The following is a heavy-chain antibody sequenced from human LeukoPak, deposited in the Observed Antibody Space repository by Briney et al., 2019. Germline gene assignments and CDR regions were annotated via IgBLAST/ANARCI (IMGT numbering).Heavy chain of an antibody. CDR1: NGSISSSSYY. V-gene: IGHV4-39*07. Sequence: PSETLSLTCSVSNGSISSSSYYWSWIRQPPGKGLEWIGEINHSGSTNYNPSLKSRVTISVDTSKNQFSLKLSSVTAADTAVYYCARGGRWLQYPEFDYWGQGTLVTVSS. CDR3: ARGGRWLQYPEFDY. CDR2: INHSGST. J-gene: IGHJ4*02. D-gene: IGHD5-24*01.